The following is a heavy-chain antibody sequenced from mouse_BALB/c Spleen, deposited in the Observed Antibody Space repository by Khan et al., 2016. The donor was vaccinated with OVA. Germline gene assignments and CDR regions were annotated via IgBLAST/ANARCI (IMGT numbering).Heavy chain of an antibody. V-gene: IGHV1S135*01. CDR2: IDPFNGGT. D-gene: IGHD1-3*01. J-gene: IGHJ3*01. Sequence: VQLQQPGPELMKPGASVKISCKASGYSFTTYYMHWVKQSHGKSLEWIGYIDPFNGGTNYNQKFKGKATLTVDKSSSTAYMHLSSLTSEDSAVYYYTRLGLNNWFAYWGQGTLVTVSA. CDR1: GYSFTTYY. CDR3: TRLGLNNWFAY.